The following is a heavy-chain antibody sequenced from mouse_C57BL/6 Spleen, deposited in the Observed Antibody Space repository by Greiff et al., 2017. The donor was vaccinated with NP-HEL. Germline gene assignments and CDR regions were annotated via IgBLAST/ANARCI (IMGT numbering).Heavy chain of an antibody. V-gene: IGHV5-16*01. CDR3: ARAPNYYGSSFYAMDY. Sequence: EVMLVESEGGLVQPGSSMKLSCTASGFTFSDYYMAWVRQVPEKGLEWVANINYDGSSTYYLDSLKSRFIISRDNAKNILYLQMSSLKSEDTATYYCARAPNYYGSSFYAMDYWGQGTSVTVSS. J-gene: IGHJ4*01. CDR2: INYDGSST. D-gene: IGHD1-1*01. CDR1: GFTFSDYY.